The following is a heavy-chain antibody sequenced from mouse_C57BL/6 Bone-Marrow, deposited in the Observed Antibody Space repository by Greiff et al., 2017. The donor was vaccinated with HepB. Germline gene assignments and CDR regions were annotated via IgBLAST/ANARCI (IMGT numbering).Heavy chain of an antibody. CDR1: GYTFTDYE. J-gene: IGHJ4*01. D-gene: IGHD4-1*01. CDR2: IDPETGGT. Sequence: VKLQESGAELVRPGASVTLSCKASGYTFTDYEMHWVKQTPVHGLEWIGAIDPETGGTAYNQKFKGKAILTADKSSSTAYMELRSLTSEDSAVYYCTRNWPEYWGQGTSVTVSS. CDR3: TRNWPEY. V-gene: IGHV1-15*01.